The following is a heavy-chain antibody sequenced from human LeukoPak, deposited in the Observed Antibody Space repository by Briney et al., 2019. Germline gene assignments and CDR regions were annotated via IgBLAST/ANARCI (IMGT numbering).Heavy chain of an antibody. CDR1: GGSISSYY. CDR3: ARGTYSGYDYGYYYYGMDV. D-gene: IGHD5-12*01. CDR2: IYYSGST. J-gene: IGHJ6*02. Sequence: SETLPLTCTVSGGSISSYYWSWIRQPPGKGLEWIGYIYYSGSTNYNPSLKSRVTISVDTSKNQFSLKLSSVTAADTAVYYCARGTYSGYDYGYYYYGMDVWGQGTTVTVSS. V-gene: IGHV4-59*01.